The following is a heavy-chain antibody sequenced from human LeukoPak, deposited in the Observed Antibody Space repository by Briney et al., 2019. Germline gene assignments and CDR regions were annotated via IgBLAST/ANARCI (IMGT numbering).Heavy chain of an antibody. D-gene: IGHD2-2*01. CDR3: AKGVKEDCSSASCYASPFDY. J-gene: IGHJ4*02. CDR2: ISGSGGST. CDR1: GFTFSSYA. Sequence: GGSLRLSCAASGFTFSSYAMSWVRQAPGKGLEWVSAISGSGGSTYYADSVKGRFTISRDNSKNTLYLQMNSLRAEDTAVYYCAKGVKEDCSSASCYASPFDYWGQGTLVTVSS. V-gene: IGHV3-23*01.